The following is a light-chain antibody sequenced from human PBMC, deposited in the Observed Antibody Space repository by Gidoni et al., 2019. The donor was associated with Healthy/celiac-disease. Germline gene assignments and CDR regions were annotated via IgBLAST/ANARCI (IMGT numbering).Light chain of an antibody. CDR3: QQYGSSPWT. Sequence: EIELTTSPGTLSLSPGERATLSCRASQSVSSSYLAWYQQRPGQAPRLLIYGAASRATGIPDRFSGSGAGTDFTLTISRLVPEDFAVNYCQQYGSSPWTFGQGTKVEIK. V-gene: IGKV3-20*01. J-gene: IGKJ1*01. CDR1: QSVSSSY. CDR2: GAA.